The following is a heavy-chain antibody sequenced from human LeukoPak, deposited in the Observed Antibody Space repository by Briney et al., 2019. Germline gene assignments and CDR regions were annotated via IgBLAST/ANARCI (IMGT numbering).Heavy chain of an antibody. CDR2: ISNGGST. J-gene: IGHJ4*02. CDR3: ARGRYCSGGSCLDY. CDR1: GGSISSYF. Sequence: SETLSLTCTVSGGSISSYFWSWIRQPPGKGLEWVAYISNGGSTNYNPSLKSRVTISVDTSKNQFSLKLASVTSADTAVYYCARGRYCSGGSCLDYWGQGTLVTVSS. V-gene: IGHV4-59*01. D-gene: IGHD2-15*01.